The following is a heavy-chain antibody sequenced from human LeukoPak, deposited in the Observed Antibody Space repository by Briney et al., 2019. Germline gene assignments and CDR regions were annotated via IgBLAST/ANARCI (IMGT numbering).Heavy chain of an antibody. Sequence: SVKVSCKASGGTFSNYAISWVRQAPGLGLEWMGGIIPIFGTANYAQKFQGRVTITADESTSTAYMELSSLRSEDTAVYYCARALSSTRCSDYWGQGTLVTVSS. J-gene: IGHJ4*02. V-gene: IGHV1-69*01. CDR3: ARALSSTRCSDY. D-gene: IGHD2-2*01. CDR1: GGTFSNYA. CDR2: IIPIFGTA.